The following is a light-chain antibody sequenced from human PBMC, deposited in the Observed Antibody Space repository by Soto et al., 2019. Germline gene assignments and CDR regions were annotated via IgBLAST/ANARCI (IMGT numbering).Light chain of an antibody. CDR1: SSNFGSNT. CDR2: SNN. Sequence: QSVLTQPPSASGTPGHRVTISCSGSSSNFGSNTVNWYQQLPGTAPKLLIYSNNQRPSGVPDRFSGSKSGTSASLAISGLQSEDEADYYCAAWDDSLNGFYVFGTGTKVTVL. J-gene: IGLJ1*01. CDR3: AAWDDSLNGFYV. V-gene: IGLV1-44*01.